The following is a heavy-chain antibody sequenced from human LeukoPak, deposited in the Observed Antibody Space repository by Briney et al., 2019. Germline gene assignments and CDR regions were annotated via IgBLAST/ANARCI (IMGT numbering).Heavy chain of an antibody. J-gene: IGHJ5*02. CDR2: ITGTGRTK. D-gene: IGHD1-26*01. CDR1: GFTFSDYY. CDR3: FLGARGLDP. Sequence: KTGGSLRLSCAASGFTFSDYYMSWIRQSPGKGLEWVSSITGTGRTKYYADFVEGRFAVSRDNAKNSLFLQMNNLRADDTAVYYCFLGARGLDPWGQGTLVTVSS. V-gene: IGHV3-11*01.